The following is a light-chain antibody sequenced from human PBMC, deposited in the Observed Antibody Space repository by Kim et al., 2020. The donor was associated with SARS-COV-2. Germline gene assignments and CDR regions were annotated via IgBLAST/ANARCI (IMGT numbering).Light chain of an antibody. V-gene: IGKV3-11*01. J-gene: IGKJ4*01. CDR3: QQRSDWPLT. CDR1: QSVGRF. CDR2: NAS. Sequence: SPGDTATLSCRASQSVGRFLAWYQHSPGQVPRLLISNASNRATGVPARFSGSGSGTDFALTINNLEPEDFTVYYCQQRSDWPLTCGGGTKVEI.